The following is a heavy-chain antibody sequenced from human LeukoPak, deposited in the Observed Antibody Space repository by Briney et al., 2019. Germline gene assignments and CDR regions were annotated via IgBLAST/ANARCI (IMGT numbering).Heavy chain of an antibody. D-gene: IGHD2-8*01. CDR3: ASSMVLRYYYGMGV. CDR1: GGSFSGYY. J-gene: IGHJ6*02. Sequence: PSETLSPTCAVYGGSFSGYYWSWIRQPPGKGLEWIGEINHSGSTNYNPSLKSRVTISVDTSKNQFSLKLSSVTAADTAVYYCASSMVLRYYYGMGVWGQGTTVTVSS. CDR2: INHSGST. V-gene: IGHV4-34*01.